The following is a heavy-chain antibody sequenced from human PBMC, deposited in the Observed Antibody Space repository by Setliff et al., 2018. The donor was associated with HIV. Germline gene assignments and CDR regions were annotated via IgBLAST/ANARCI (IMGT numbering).Heavy chain of an antibody. D-gene: IGHD3-10*01. CDR2: IYSGGST. J-gene: IGHJ4*02. CDR3: ARARITLVRGAHFDY. CDR1: GFTVSSNY. Sequence: GESLKISCAASGFTVSSNYMSWVRQAPGKGLEWVSLIYSGGSTYYADSVKGRFTISRDNSKNTLYFQMNSLRTEDAAVYYCARARITLVRGAHFDYWGQGTQVTVSS. V-gene: IGHV3-66*02.